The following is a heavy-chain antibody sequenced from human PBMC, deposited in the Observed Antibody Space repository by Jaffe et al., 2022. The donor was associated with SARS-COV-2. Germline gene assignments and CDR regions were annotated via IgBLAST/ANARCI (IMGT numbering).Heavy chain of an antibody. J-gene: IGHJ5*02. Sequence: QLQLQESGPGLVKPSETLSLTCTVSGGSISSSSYYWGWIRQPPGKGLEWIGSIYYSGSTYYNPSLKSRVTISVDTSKNQFSLKLSSVTAADTAVYYCARVNWNGPYNWFDPWGQGTLVTVSS. CDR3: ARVNWNGPYNWFDP. D-gene: IGHD1-1*01. CDR2: IYYSGST. V-gene: IGHV4-39*01. CDR1: GGSISSSSYY.